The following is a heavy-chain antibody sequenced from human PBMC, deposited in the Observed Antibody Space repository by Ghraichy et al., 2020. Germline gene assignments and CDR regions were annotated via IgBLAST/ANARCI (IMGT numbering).Heavy chain of an antibody. D-gene: IGHD1-26*01. Sequence: ASVKVSCKASGYTFTSYLMHWVRQAPGQRLEWMGWINAGNGNTKYSQNFQGRVTLTRDTSANTAYIELSSLGSEDTAVYYCARAENSGSYWSYWGQGTLVTVSS. CDR2: INAGNGNT. CDR1: GYTFTSYL. J-gene: IGHJ4*02. V-gene: IGHV1-3*01. CDR3: ARAENSGSYWSY.